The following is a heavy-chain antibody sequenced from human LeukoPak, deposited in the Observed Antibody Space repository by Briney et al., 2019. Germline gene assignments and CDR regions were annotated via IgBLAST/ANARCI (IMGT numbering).Heavy chain of an antibody. Sequence: GRSLRLSCAASGFTFSSYGMHWVRQAPGKGLEWVAVISYDGSNKYYADSVKGRFTTSRDNSKNTLYLQMNSLRAEDTAVYYRAKDSRWYSDDDYWGQGTLVTVSS. CDR1: GFTFSSYG. CDR2: ISYDGSNK. J-gene: IGHJ4*02. V-gene: IGHV3-30*18. D-gene: IGHD5-24*01. CDR3: AKDSRWYSDDDY.